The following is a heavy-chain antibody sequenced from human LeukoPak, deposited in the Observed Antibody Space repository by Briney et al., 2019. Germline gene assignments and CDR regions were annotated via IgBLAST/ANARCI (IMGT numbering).Heavy chain of an antibody. J-gene: IGHJ6*03. CDR1: GGTFSSYA. CDR3: ARGRPLDTAMVTAYYYYMDV. CDR2: IIPIFGTA. V-gene: IGHV1-69*06. Sequence: GASVKVSCKASGGTFSSYAISWVRQAPGQGLEWMGGIIPIFGTANYAQKFQGRVTITADKSTSTAYMELSSLRSEDTAVYYCARGRPLDTAMVTAYYYYMDVWGKGTTVTVSS. D-gene: IGHD5-18*01.